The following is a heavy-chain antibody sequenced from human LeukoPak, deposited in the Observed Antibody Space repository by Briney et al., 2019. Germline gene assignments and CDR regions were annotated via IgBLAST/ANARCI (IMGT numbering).Heavy chain of an antibody. CDR3: ARSSGYSYVHEAFDI. Sequence: GRSLRLXCAVSGFTFDDYAMHWVRQGPGKGLEWVSGISWNSGSIGYADSVKGRFTISRDNAKNSLHLQMNSLRAEDMALYYCARSSGYSYVHEAFDIWGQGTMVTVSS. D-gene: IGHD5-18*01. V-gene: IGHV3-9*03. J-gene: IGHJ3*02. CDR1: GFTFDDYA. CDR2: ISWNSGSI.